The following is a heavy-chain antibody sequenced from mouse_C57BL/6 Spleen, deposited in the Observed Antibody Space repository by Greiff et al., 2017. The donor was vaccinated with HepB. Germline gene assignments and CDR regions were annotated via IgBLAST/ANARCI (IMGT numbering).Heavy chain of an antibody. CDR3: ARQGYYSAFAY. CDR1: GYTFTSYW. Sequence: QVQLKESGAELVRPGSSVKLSCKASGYTFTSYWMHWVKQRPIQGLEWIGNIDPSDSETHYNQKFKDKATLTVDKSSSTAYMQLSSLTSEDSAVYYCARQGYYSAFAYWGQGTPVTVSA. CDR2: IDPSDSET. J-gene: IGHJ3*01. V-gene: IGHV1-52*01. D-gene: IGHD3-1*01.